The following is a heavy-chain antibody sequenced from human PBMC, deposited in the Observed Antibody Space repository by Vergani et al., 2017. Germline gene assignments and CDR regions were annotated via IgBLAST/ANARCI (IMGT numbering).Heavy chain of an antibody. CDR2: VLFDGSNE. Sequence: QVQLVQSGGGVVQPGGSLRLSCVASGFTFNRYGMQWVRQAPGKGLEWVAYVLFDGSNEYYADSVKGRFIVSRDNSNDALYLQMNSLRTDDTAVYYCARNLVYCHKGSCTLWGQGSVVTVPS. CDR1: GFTFNRYG. V-gene: IGHV3-30*02. D-gene: IGHD2/OR15-2a*01. CDR3: ARNLVYCHKGSCTL. J-gene: IGHJ4*02.